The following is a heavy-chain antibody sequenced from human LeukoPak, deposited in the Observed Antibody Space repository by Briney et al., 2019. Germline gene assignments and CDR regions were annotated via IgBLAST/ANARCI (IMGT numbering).Heavy chain of an antibody. CDR2: ISAYNGNT. J-gene: IGHJ6*02. CDR1: GYTFTSYG. Sequence: ASVKVSCKASGYTFTSYGISWVRQAPGQGLEWMGWISAYNGNTNYAQKLQGRVTMTTDTSTSTAYMELRSLRPDDTAVYYCARTDSPRYYYYGMDVWGQGTTVTVSS. D-gene: IGHD3/OR15-3a*01. CDR3: ARTDSPRYYYYGMDV. V-gene: IGHV1-18*01.